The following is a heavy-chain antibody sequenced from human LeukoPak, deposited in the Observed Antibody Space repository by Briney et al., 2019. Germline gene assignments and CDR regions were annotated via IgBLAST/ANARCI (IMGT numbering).Heavy chain of an antibody. CDR1: GVTCSSYA. Sequence: GGSLRLSRAASGVTCSSYAMQWVRQARGKGGEWVSVIFYNGINKYYPASVKRPFTISTDNSKHTLYLQMNSLRAEATAVYFCTRKVAATALDYCGQGTLLTVSS. D-gene: IGHD2-15*01. J-gene: IGHJ4*02. V-gene: IGHV3-30*04. CDR2: IFYNGINK. CDR3: TRKVAATALDY.